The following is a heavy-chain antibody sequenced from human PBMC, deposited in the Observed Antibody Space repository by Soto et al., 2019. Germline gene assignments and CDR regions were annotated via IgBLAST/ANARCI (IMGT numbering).Heavy chain of an antibody. V-gene: IGHV3-30*18. CDR3: AKRAVVGPAIPRDYMDV. CDR2: ISYHGNE. CDR1: GFTFSDYG. Sequence: QVRLVESGGGVVQTGRSLRLSCVASGFTFSDYGMHWVRHSPGKGREWVAVISYHGNEYYSDSVKGRFTISRDNSGMTFYLQMNGLRAEDTAVYYCAKRAVVGPAIPRDYMDVWGHGTAVTVSS. D-gene: IGHD2-2*01. J-gene: IGHJ6*02.